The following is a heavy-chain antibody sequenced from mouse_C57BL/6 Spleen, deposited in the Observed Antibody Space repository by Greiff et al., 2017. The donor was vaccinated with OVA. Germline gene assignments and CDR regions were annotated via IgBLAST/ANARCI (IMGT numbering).Heavy chain of an antibody. CDR1: GYTFTSYW. Sequence: QLQQPGAELVKPGASVKLSCKASGYTFTSYWMQWVKQRPGQGLEWIGEIDPSDSYTNYNQKFKGKATLTVDTSSSTAYMQLSSLTSEDSAVYYCARSPLRFFDYWGQGTTLTVSS. CDR3: ARSPLRFFDY. J-gene: IGHJ2*01. CDR2: IDPSDSYT. V-gene: IGHV1-50*01. D-gene: IGHD1-1*01.